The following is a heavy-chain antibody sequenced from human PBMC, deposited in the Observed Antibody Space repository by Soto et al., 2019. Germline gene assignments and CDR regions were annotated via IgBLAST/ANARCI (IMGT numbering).Heavy chain of an antibody. CDR1: GGSFSGYY. V-gene: IGHV4-34*01. CDR3: ARQVRYCSGGSCYPNWFDP. J-gene: IGHJ5*02. CDR2: INHSGST. Sequence: SETLSLTCAVCGGSFSGYYGGWIRQPPGKGLGWIGEINHSGSTNYNPSFKSRGTIAVYTSKNQFSLKLSSVTAADTAVYYCARQVRYCSGGSCYPNWFDPWGQGTLVTVS. D-gene: IGHD2-15*01.